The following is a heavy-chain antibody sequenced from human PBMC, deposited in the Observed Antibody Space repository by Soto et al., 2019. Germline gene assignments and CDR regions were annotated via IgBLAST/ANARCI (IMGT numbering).Heavy chain of an antibody. CDR1: GFTFDDYA. J-gene: IGHJ4*02. V-gene: IGHV3-9*01. Sequence: EVQLVESGGGLVQPGRSLRLSCAASGFTFDDYAMHWVRQAPGKGLEWVSGISWNSGSIGYADSVKGRFTISRDNAKNSLYLQMNSLRAEDTALYYCAKGNGYSSSWLTRYYFDYWGQGTLVTVSS. CDR2: ISWNSGSI. CDR3: AKGNGYSSSWLTRYYFDY. D-gene: IGHD6-13*01.